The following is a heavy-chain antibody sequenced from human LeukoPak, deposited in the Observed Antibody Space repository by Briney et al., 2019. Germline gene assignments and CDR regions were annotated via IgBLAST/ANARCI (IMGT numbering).Heavy chain of an antibody. CDR3: ARGGSYVHY. J-gene: IGHJ4*02. D-gene: IGHD1-26*01. V-gene: IGHV3-23*01. Sequence: PGGSLRLSCAASGFTFSSYAMSWVRQAPGKGLAWVSSISGSGGTTYYADSVKGRFTISRDNSKNTLYLQMNSLRAEDTAVYYCARGGSYVHYWGQGTLVTVSS. CDR2: ISGSGGTT. CDR1: GFTFSSYA.